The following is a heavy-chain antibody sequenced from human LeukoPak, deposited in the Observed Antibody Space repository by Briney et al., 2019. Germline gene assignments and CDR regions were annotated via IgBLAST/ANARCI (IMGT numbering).Heavy chain of an antibody. V-gene: IGHV3-48*03. CDR3: ARDHYGSASYYSSDYYYGMDV. Sequence: PGGSLRLSCAAYGFTFCSYEMNWVRQAPGKGLQWVSYISSSGSSIYYADSVKGRFTISRDNAKNSLYLQMNSLRAEDTAVYYCARDHYGSASYYSSDYYYGMDVWGKGTTVTVSS. CDR2: ISSSGSSI. J-gene: IGHJ6*04. CDR1: GFTFCSYE. D-gene: IGHD3-10*01.